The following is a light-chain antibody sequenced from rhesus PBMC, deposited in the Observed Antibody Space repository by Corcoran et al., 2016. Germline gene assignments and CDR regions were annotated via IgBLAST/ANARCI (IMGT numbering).Light chain of an antibody. J-gene: IGLJ1*01. V-gene: IGLV1-60*01. CDR2: SND. CDR3: ATWDDSLSGHI. Sequence: QSVLTQPPSASEAARKSVTISCSGSSSNIGSNSVSWYQQLPGTAPKFLIYSNDQRASSVSDRFSGSKSGTSASLAISGLQTEDEADYYCATWDDSLSGHIFGTGTRLTVL. CDR1: SSNIGSNS.